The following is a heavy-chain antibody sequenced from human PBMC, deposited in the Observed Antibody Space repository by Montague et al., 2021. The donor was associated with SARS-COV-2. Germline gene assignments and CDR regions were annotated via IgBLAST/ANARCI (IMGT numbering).Heavy chain of an antibody. D-gene: IGHD3-3*02. V-gene: IGHV3-48*02. Sequence: RLSWSASDITFSKYSMNWVRQAPGKGLEWISYISGDGRTIYYADSVRGRFTISRDNAVRSLYVEMTRLRDEDTATYYCATDLFAFRRSEGRDYWGQGTLVTVSS. CDR2: ISGDGRTI. CDR1: DITFSKYS. CDR3: ATDLFAFRRSEGRDY. J-gene: IGHJ4*02.